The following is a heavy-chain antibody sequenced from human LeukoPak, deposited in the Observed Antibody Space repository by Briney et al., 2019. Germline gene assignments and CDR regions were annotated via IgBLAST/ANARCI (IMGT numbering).Heavy chain of an antibody. CDR3: ARFLGYCSGGSCYSDGHYFDY. Sequence: SETLSLTCTASGGSISSYYWSWIRQPPGKGLEWIGYIYYSGGTNYNPSLKSRVTISVDTSKNQFSLKLSSVTAADTAVYYCARFLGYCSGGSCYSDGHYFDYWGQGTLVTVSS. CDR2: IYYSGGT. J-gene: IGHJ4*02. CDR1: GGSISSYY. D-gene: IGHD2-15*01. V-gene: IGHV4-59*08.